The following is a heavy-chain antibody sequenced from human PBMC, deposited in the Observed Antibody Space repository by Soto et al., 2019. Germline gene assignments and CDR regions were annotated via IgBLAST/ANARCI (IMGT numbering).Heavy chain of an antibody. V-gene: IGHV3-23*01. Sequence: VGSLRLSCAASGFTLSTYAMTWVRQAPGKGLEWVSGVSESGTGTFYADSVRGRFTVSRDNSKNTVYLQMSSLRAEDTATYYCAKGGRRRGSYPPLDYWGQGTLVT. CDR3: AKGGRRRGSYPPLDY. CDR2: VSESGTGT. D-gene: IGHD1-26*01. J-gene: IGHJ4*02. CDR1: GFTLSTYA.